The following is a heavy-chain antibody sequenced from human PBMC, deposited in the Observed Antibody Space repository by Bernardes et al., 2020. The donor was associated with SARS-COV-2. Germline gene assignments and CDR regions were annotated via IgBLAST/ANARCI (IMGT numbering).Heavy chain of an antibody. Sequence: SETLSLTCAVYGGSFSGYYWSWIRQPPGTGLEWIGEINHSGSTNYNPSLKSRVTITVDTSKNQFSLKLSSVTAADTAVYYCARVIMVRGVIDYYYYYYGMDVWGQGTTVTVSS. CDR3: ARVIMVRGVIDYYYYYYGMDV. V-gene: IGHV4-34*01. CDR1: GGSFSGYY. CDR2: INHSGST. D-gene: IGHD3-10*01. J-gene: IGHJ6*02.